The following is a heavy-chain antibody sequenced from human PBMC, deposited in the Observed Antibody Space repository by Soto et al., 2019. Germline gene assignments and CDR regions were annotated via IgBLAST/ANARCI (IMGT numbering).Heavy chain of an antibody. CDR2: IYPGDSDT. Sequence: GESLKISCKGSGYSFTSYWIGWVRQMPGKGLEWMGIIYPGDSDTRYSPSFQGQVTISADKSISTAYLQWSSLKASDTAMYYCARQDYYGSGSYYANPPTDYWGQGTLVTVSS. CDR1: GYSFTSYW. V-gene: IGHV5-51*01. J-gene: IGHJ4*02. CDR3: ARQDYYGSGSYYANPPTDY. D-gene: IGHD3-10*01.